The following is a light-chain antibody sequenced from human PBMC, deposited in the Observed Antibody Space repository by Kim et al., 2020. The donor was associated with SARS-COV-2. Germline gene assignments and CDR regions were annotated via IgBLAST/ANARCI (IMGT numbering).Light chain of an antibody. Sequence: IQLTQSPTSLSASVGDRVTITCRASQGISSYLAWYQQKPGKAPKLLIYVASILQSGVPSRFSGSGSGREFTLTISSLQPEDVATYYCQQLDSYPPMYTCGQGTKLEI. CDR3: QQLDSYPPMYT. CDR2: VAS. J-gene: IGKJ2*01. V-gene: IGKV1-9*01. CDR1: QGISSY.